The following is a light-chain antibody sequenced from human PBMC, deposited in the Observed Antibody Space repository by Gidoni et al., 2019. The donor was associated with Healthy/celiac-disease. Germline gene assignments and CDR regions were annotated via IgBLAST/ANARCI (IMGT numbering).Light chain of an antibody. CDR1: QSISSY. J-gene: IGKJ2*01. CDR3: QQSYSTPMYT. CDR2: ESS. Sequence: DIQMTQSPSSLSASVGDRVTITCLAIQSISSYLNWYQQKPGKAPKLLIYESSSFQSGVPSRFSGSGSGTDFTLTISSLQPEDFATYYCQQSYSTPMYTFGQGTKLEIK. V-gene: IGKV1-39*01.